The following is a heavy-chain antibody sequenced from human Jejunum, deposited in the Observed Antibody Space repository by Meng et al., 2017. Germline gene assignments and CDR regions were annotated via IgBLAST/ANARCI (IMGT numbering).Heavy chain of an antibody. CDR2: INAGNGYT. V-gene: IGHV1-3*01. Sequence: QVQLVQSGAEVKKPGASVKVSCKASGYTFTSYAMHWVRQAPGQRLEWMGWINAGNGYTKYSQKFQGRVTITRDTSASTAYMELSRLRSEDTAVYYCARVHETVAGFDYWGQGTLVTVSS. D-gene: IGHD4-23*01. CDR3: ARVHETVAGFDY. J-gene: IGHJ4*02. CDR1: GYTFTSYA.